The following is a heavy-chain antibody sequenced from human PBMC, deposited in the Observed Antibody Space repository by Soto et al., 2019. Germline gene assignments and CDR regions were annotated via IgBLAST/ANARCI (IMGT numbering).Heavy chain of an antibody. D-gene: IGHD6-13*01. CDR2: IRQVGSGN. J-gene: IGHJ6*03. Sequence: GGSLRLSCAASGLPFITYGRNWARQAPGRGRGGVAAIRQVGSGNFYVGSVKGRFTISRDNAKNSLYLQMNSLRAEDTAVYFCARFGIAAAGTWVYYYYYMDVWGKGTTVTVSS. V-gene: IGHV3-7*01. CDR3: ARFGIAAAGTWVYYYYYMDV. CDR1: GLPFITYG.